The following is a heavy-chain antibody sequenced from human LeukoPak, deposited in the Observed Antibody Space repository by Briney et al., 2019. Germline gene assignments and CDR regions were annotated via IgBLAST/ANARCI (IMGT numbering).Heavy chain of an antibody. CDR2: ISAYNGNT. V-gene: IGHV1-18*04. J-gene: IGHJ6*02. Sequence: GASVNVSCKASGYTFTSYYMHWVRQAPGQGLEWMGWISAYNGNTNYAQKLQGRVTMTTDTSTSTAYMELRSLRSDDTAVYYCARVRSGYDNYGMDVWGQGTTVTVSS. CDR3: ARVRSGYDNYGMDV. D-gene: IGHD5-12*01. CDR1: GYTFTSYY.